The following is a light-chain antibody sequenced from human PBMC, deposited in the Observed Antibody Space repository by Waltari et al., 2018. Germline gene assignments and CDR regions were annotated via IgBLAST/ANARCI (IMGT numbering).Light chain of an antibody. Sequence: QSVLPQPPSASGTLGQRVTINSSGTFSTIGLNVVSWYQLVPGTAPRLIIHSTHQRPSGVPDRFSGSKSGTSASLAISGLQAADEADYFCSSWDQSLNGPVVFGGGTKLTVL. CDR1: FSTIGLNV. J-gene: IGLJ2*01. CDR2: STH. V-gene: IGLV1-44*01. CDR3: SSWDQSLNGPVV.